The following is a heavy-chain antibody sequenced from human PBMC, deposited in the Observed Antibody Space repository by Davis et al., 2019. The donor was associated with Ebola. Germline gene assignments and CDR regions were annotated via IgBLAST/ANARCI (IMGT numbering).Heavy chain of an antibody. CDR1: GYSFTSYW. J-gene: IGHJ4*02. Sequence: TVSCKGSGYSFTSYWIGWVRQLPGKGLEWMGIIYPGDSDTRYSPSFQGHVTISADKSISTAYLQWSSLKASDTAMYYCAKSYSSSYDYWGQGTLVTVSS. CDR3: AKSYSSSYDY. CDR2: IYPGDSDT. D-gene: IGHD6-13*01. V-gene: IGHV5-51*01.